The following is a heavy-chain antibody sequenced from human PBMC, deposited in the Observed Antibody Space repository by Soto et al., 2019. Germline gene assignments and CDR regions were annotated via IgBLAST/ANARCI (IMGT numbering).Heavy chain of an antibody. CDR1: GYSFTSYW. CDR2: IYPGDSDT. D-gene: IGHD3-22*01. J-gene: IGHJ4*02. V-gene: IGHV5-51*01. CDR3: ARHPTYYYDSSGYRNHYFDY. Sequence: VESLKISCKGSGYSFTSYWIGWVRQMPGKGLEWMGIIYPGDSDTKYSPSFQGQVTISADKSITTAYLQWSSLKASDTAMYYCARHPTYYYDSSGYRNHYFDYWGQGTVVTVSS.